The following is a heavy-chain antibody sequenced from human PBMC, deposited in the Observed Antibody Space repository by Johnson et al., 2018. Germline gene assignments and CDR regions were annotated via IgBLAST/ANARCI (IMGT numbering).Heavy chain of an antibody. D-gene: IGHD2-8*01. CDR1: GGSISSGGYY. CDR2: IYYSGST. J-gene: IGHJ1*01. CDR3: AREGSNGGRYFQH. V-gene: IGHV4-31*03. Sequence: QVQLQESGPGLVKPSQTLSLTCTVSGGSISSGGYYWSWIRQHPGKGLEWIGYIYYSGSTYYNPSLKSRVTISVDTSKSQFSLKLSSVTAADTAVYYCAREGSNGGRYFQHWGQGTLVTVSS.